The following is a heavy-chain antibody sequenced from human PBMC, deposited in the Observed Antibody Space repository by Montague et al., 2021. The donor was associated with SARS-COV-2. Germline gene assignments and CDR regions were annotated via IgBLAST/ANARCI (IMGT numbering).Heavy chain of an antibody. CDR3: ARIGGWCGGY. D-gene: IGHD2-21*01. Sequence: TLSLTCTVSGDSISSGDYYWNWIRQPPGKGLEWIGYTYNSDSTNYNPSLKSRVSISVDTSKNQLSLRLSSVTAADTAVYYCARIGGWCGGYWGQGTLVTVSS. CDR2: TYNSDST. V-gene: IGHV4-30-4*08. J-gene: IGHJ4*02. CDR1: GDSISSGDYY.